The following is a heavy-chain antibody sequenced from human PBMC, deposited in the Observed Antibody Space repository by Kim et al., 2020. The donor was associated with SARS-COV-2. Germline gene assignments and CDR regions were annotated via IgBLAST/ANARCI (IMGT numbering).Heavy chain of an antibody. CDR2: ISSSGSTI. CDR1: GFTFSDYY. J-gene: IGHJ6*04. Sequence: GGSLRLSCAASGFTFSDYYMSWIRQAPGKGLEWVSYISSSGSTIYYADSVKGRFTISRDNAKNSLYLQMNSLRAEDTAVYYCARATYCGGDCYAHYYYYYGMDVWGKGTTVTVSS. D-gene: IGHD2-21*02. V-gene: IGHV3-11*01. CDR3: ARATYCGGDCYAHYYYYYGMDV.